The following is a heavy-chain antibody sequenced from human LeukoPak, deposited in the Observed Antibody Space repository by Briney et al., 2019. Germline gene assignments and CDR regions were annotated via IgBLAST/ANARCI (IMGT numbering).Heavy chain of an antibody. D-gene: IGHD2-2*01. J-gene: IGHJ4*02. Sequence: PGRSLRLSCAASGFTLSIYGMHWVRQVPGKGLEWVAVIWYDGSNKYYADSVKGRFTISRDNSKNTLYLQMSSLRAEDTAVYYCARSYCSSTSCYADYWGQGTLVTVSS. CDR1: GFTLSIYG. V-gene: IGHV3-33*01. CDR3: ARSYCSSTSCYADY. CDR2: IWYDGSNK.